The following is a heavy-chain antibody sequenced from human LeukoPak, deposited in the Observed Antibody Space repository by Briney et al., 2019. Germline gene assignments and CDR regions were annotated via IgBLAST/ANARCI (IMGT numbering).Heavy chain of an antibody. V-gene: IGHV3-33*08. J-gene: IGHJ6*02. Sequence: PGGSLRLSCAASGFTFSSYGMHWVRQAPGKGLEWVAVIWNDGSNKYYADSVKGRFTISRDNSKNTLYLQMNSLRAEDTAVYYCARDGISSSWYQGPYYYYGMDVRGQGTTVTVSS. CDR3: ARDGISSSWYQGPYYYYGMDV. CDR2: IWNDGSNK. D-gene: IGHD6-13*01. CDR1: GFTFSSYG.